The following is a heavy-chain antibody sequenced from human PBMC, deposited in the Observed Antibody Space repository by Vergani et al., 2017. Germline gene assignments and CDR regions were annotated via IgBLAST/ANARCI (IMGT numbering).Heavy chain of an antibody. J-gene: IGHJ6*03. CDR1: GGSISGTNW. CDR3: AREGPPQYSSSGPYYYYYMDV. V-gene: IGHV4-4*03. Sequence: QVQLQESGPGLVKPPGTLSLTCAVSGGSISGTNWWSWVRQSPGKGLEWIGEIYHSGSTNYNPSLKSRVTISVDKSKNQFSLKLSSVTAADTAVYYCAREGPPQYSSSGPYYYYYMDVWGKGP. CDR2: IYHSGST. D-gene: IGHD6-6*01.